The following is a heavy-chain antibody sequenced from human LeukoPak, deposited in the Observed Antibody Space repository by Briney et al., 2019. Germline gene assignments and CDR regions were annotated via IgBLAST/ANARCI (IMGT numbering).Heavy chain of an antibody. Sequence: GGSLRLSCAASGFTVSNNYMTWVRQAPGKGLEWVSVIYSGNRTKYADSVKGRFIISRDNSKNTLLFQMNSMRAEDTAVYYCARLTSGNGLDVWGRGTTVTVS. J-gene: IGHJ6*02. CDR1: GFTVSNNY. CDR2: IYSGNRT. V-gene: IGHV3-66*04. D-gene: IGHD3-3*01. CDR3: ARLTSGNGLDV.